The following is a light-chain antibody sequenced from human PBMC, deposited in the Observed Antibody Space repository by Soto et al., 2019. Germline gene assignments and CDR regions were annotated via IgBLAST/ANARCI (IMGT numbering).Light chain of an antibody. V-gene: IGKV4-1*01. CDR2: WAS. CDR1: QSVLHTSNNKNY. CDR3: QQYYSTPPIT. Sequence: DIVMTQSPDSLAVSLGESATINCKSSQSVLHTSNNKNYLAWYQQKPGQPPKLLFFWASTRESGVPDRFSGSGSGTDFTLTIRSLQTEDVAVYYCQQYYSTPPITFGQGTRLEIK. J-gene: IGKJ5*01.